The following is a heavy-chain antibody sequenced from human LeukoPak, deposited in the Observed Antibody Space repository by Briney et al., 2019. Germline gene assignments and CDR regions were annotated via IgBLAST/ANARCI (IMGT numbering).Heavy chain of an antibody. V-gene: IGHV3-7*01. Sequence: PGGSLRLSCAASGFTFSSYWMSWVRQAPGKGLEWVANIKQDGSEKYYVDSVKGRFTISRDNAKNSLYLQMNSLRAEDTAVYYCARAPPGIAAAGRRALPGYWGQGTLVTVSS. CDR1: GFTFSSYW. CDR2: IKQDGSEK. D-gene: IGHD6-13*01. CDR3: ARAPPGIAAAGRRALPGY. J-gene: IGHJ4*02.